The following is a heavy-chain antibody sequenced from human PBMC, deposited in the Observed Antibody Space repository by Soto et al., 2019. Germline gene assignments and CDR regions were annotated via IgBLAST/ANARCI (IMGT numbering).Heavy chain of an antibody. CDR3: ARDWAGVGYYYDSSGYVDAVDI. V-gene: IGHV1-46*01. CDR2: INPSHGST. Sequence: GASVKVSCKASGYTFTSYYMYWVRQAPGQGLEWMGIINPSHGSTTYAQKFQGRVTMTRDTSTSTVYMELSSLRSEDTAVYYCARDWAGVGYYYDSSGYVDAVDIWR. J-gene: IGHJ3*02. CDR1: GYTFTSYY. D-gene: IGHD3-22*01.